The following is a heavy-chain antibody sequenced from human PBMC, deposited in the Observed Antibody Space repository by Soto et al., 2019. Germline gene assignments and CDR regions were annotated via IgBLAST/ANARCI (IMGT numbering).Heavy chain of an antibody. J-gene: IGHJ4*02. V-gene: IGHV3-33*01. CDR3: ATVPRLAVGYLDF. CDR1: GFTFSSYG. Sequence: GGSLRLSCAASGFTFSSYGMHWVRQAPGKGLEWVAVIWYDGSNKYYADSVKGRFTISIDNSKNTLYLQMNSLRAEDTAVYCCATVPRLAVGYLDFWGQGTLVTVSS. D-gene: IGHD1-26*01. CDR2: IWYDGSNK.